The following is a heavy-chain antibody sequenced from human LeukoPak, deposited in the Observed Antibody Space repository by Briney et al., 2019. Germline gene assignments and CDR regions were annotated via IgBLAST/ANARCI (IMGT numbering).Heavy chain of an antibody. CDR2: TKSDRITI. D-gene: IGHD1-20*01. CDR3: LRDLNWSLDQ. Sequence: GGSLRLSCAASGFTFSNYMMHWVRQAPGKGLVWVSRTKSDRITITYADSVKGRFTISRDNAKNTLYLQMNSLRAEDTAVYYCLRDLNWSLDQWGQGTLVTVSS. CDR1: GFTFSNYM. V-gene: IGHV3-74*01. J-gene: IGHJ4*02.